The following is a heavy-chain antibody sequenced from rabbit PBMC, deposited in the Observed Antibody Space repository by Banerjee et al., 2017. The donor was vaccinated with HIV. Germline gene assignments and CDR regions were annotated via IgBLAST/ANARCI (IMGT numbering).Heavy chain of an antibody. J-gene: IGHJ4*01. D-gene: IGHD4-1*01. V-gene: IGHV1S45*01. CDR1: GFSFSSSYW. CDR3: ARDLAGVTGWNFNL. CDR2: IYTGSGSA. Sequence: QEQLKETGGGLVQPGGSLTLSCKASGFSFSSSYWICWVRQAPGKGLEWIACIYTGSGSALYVSWAKGRFTISSHNARNMLYLQMNSLTAADTATHFCARDLAGVTGWNFNLWGPGTLVTVS.